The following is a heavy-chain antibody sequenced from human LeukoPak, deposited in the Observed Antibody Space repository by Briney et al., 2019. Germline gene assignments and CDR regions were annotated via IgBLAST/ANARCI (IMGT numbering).Heavy chain of an antibody. Sequence: SETLSLTCTVSGGSISSYYWSWIRQLPGKGLEWIGYIYTSGSTNYNPSLKSRVTISVDTSKNQFSLKLSSVTAADTAVYYCARDLRYSGYDLFDPWGQGTLVTVSS. CDR3: ARDLRYSGYDLFDP. D-gene: IGHD5-12*01. J-gene: IGHJ5*02. V-gene: IGHV4-4*09. CDR2: IYTSGST. CDR1: GGSISSYY.